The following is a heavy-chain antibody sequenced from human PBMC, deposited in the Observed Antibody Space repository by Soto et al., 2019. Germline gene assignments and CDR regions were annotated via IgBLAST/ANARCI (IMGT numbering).Heavy chain of an antibody. Sequence: QVQLVQSGAEVKKPGASVKVSCKASGYTFTSYGISWVRQAPGQGLEWMGWISAYNGNTNYAQKLQGRVTMTTDPPTSTAYMELRSLRSDDTAVYYCARDNSYSSGWYDDWYFDLWGRGTLLTASS. CDR1: GYTFTSYG. CDR3: ARDNSYSSGWYDDWYFDL. V-gene: IGHV1-18*01. CDR2: ISAYNGNT. D-gene: IGHD6-19*01. J-gene: IGHJ2*01.